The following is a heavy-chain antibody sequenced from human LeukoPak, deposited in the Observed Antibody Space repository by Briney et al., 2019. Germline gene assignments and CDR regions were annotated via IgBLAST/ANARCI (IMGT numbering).Heavy chain of an antibody. CDR2: IIPIFGTA. J-gene: IGHJ6*02. CDR1: GGTFSSYA. Sequence: SVKVSCKASGGTFSSYAISWVRQAPEQGLEWMGGIIPIFGTANYAQKFQGRVTITADESTSTAYMELSSLRSEDTAVYYCARDGSGSYHYYYGMDVWGQGTTVTVSS. CDR3: ARDGSGSYHYYYGMDV. D-gene: IGHD1-26*01. V-gene: IGHV1-69*13.